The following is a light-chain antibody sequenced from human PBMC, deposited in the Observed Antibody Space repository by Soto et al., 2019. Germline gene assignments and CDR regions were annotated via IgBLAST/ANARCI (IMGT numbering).Light chain of an antibody. V-gene: IGKV3-20*01. CDR2: DAY. J-gene: IGKJ2*01. Sequence: EIVLTQSPGTLSLSPGDTATLSCRASQSVSSNFLAWYQHKPGQAPRLLIHDAYSRATGIPDRFSGSGSDRDFPLTSSRLAPEDFAVYYCQQYAGSPRTFGQGTKLEIK. CDR3: QQYAGSPRT. CDR1: QSVSSNF.